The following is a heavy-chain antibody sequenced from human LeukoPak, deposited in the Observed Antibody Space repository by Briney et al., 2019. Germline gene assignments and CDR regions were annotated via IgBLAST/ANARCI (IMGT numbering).Heavy chain of an antibody. Sequence: ASVKVSCKASGYTFTSYYMHWVRQAPGQGLEWMGIINPSGGSTSYAQKFQGRVTMTRDTSTSTVYMELSSLRSEDTAVYYCARAHDFWSGYYRNRYFDYWGQGTLVTVSS. CDR2: INPSGGST. J-gene: IGHJ4*02. V-gene: IGHV1-46*01. CDR1: GYTFTSYY. D-gene: IGHD3-3*01. CDR3: ARAHDFWSGYYRNRYFDY.